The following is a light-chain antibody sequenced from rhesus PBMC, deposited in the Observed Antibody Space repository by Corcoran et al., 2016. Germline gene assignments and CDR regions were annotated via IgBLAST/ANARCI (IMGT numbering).Light chain of an antibody. V-gene: IGKV3S9*01. Sequence: EIVMMQSPATLSLSPGERATLSCRASQSVSSYVAWYQQKPEQAPRLLLYGASTRATGTPDRFSGTGCWTDFTLIISSLEPEDVGVYYCQQYNTWELTFGGGTKVELK. CDR3: QQYNTWELT. CDR2: GAS. J-gene: IGKJ4*01. CDR1: QSVSSY.